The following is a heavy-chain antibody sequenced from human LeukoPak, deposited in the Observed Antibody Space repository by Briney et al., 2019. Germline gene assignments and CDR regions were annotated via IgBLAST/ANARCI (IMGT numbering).Heavy chain of an antibody. Sequence: GSLRLSCAASGFTFSSYSMNWVRQAPGKGLEWVSYTSSSSNTIYYADSVKGRFTISRDNAKNSLFLQMNSLRDEDTSVYYCARAVTVVTRGGLVFDYWGQGTLVTVSS. CDR3: ARAVTVVTRGGLVFDY. D-gene: IGHD2-21*02. V-gene: IGHV3-48*02. CDR1: GFTFSSYS. J-gene: IGHJ4*02. CDR2: TSSSSNTI.